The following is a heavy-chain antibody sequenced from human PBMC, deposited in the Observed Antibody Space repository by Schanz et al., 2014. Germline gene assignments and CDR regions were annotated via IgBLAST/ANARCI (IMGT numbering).Heavy chain of an antibody. CDR3: GRGGGAYPQKYGMDV. Sequence: QVHLMQSGAEAKKPGASVKVSCKAFGYSFTTYFIHWVRLAPGQGFEWMGLISPSGGSTSYAQKFQGRVTMTRDTATGTGFMELSGLTSEDTAVYYWGRGGGAYPQKYGMDVWGQGTTVTVSS. D-gene: IGHD3-16*01. CDR2: ISPSGGST. J-gene: IGHJ6*02. CDR1: GYSFTTYF. V-gene: IGHV1-46*01.